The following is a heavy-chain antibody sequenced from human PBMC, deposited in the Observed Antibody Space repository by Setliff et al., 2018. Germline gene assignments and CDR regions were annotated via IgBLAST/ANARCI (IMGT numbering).Heavy chain of an antibody. D-gene: IGHD6-19*01. J-gene: IGHJ4*02. V-gene: IGHV1-69*10. CDR3: AREGGAYSSGGYYFDY. CDR1: GGTFSSYA. CDR2: IMPILGIA. Sequence: VASVKVSCKASGGTFSSYAISWVRQAPGQGLEWMGGIMPILGIANYAQKFQGRVTITTDESTSTAYMELSSLRSEDTAVYYCAREGGAYSSGGYYFDYWGQGTLVTVSS.